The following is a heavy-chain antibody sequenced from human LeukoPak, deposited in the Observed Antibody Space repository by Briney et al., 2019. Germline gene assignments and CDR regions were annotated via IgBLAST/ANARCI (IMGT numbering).Heavy chain of an antibody. J-gene: IGHJ6*02. CDR1: GGSISSYY. CDR2: IYYSGST. Sequence: SETLSLTCTVSGGSISSYYWSWIRQPPGKRLEWIGYIYYSGSTNYNPSLKSRVTISVDTSKNQLSLKLSSVTAADTAVYYCARHGTSSFYYYAMDVWGQGTTVTVSS. V-gene: IGHV4-59*08. D-gene: IGHD1-1*01. CDR3: ARHGTSSFYYYAMDV.